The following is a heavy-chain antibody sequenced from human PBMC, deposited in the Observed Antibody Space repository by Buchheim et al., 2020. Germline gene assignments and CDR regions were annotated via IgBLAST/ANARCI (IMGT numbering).Heavy chain of an antibody. D-gene: IGHD3-10*01. CDR2: ISDSGVTT. CDR1: GFTFSSYA. V-gene: IGHV3-23*01. J-gene: IGHJ4*02. Sequence: EVQLLESGGGLVQPGGSLRLSCAASGFTFSSYAMSWVRHVPGKGLEWVSSISDSGVTTSFADSVKGRFTLSSDNSKHTLYLQMNSLRAEDTAVYYCAEAIRASDYWGQGTL. CDR3: AEAIRASDY.